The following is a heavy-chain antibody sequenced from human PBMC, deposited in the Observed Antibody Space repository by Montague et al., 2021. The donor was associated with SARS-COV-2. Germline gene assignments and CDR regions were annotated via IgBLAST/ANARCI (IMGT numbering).Heavy chain of an antibody. CDR3: ARHEFYYDGPVAVPFDL. CDR2: IYPRDLDT. V-gene: IGHV5-51*01. CDR1: GYSFSSYW. J-gene: IGHJ4*02. Sequence: QSVAEVKTPGESLKISCKGYGYSFSSYWIAWVRQMPGKGLEYMGIIYPRDLDTKYSPAFQGQVSISADKSISTAYLQWSSLKASDTAMYYCARHEFYYDGPVAVPFDLWGQGTLDTVSS. D-gene: IGHD3-10*01.